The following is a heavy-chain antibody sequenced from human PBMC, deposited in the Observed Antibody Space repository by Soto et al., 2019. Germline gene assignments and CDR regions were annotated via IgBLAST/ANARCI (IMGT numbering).Heavy chain of an antibody. CDR3: VRGQPHRITIFEVVIRSYDYGMDV. CDR1: GGYISSNSYY. Sequence: AETLSLTSTVSGGYISSNSYYWGWIPLRPGKGLQWIGNIYYSGSTYYNPSLESRITMAVDTSKNQFSLKLSSVTAADTAVYFCVRGQPHRITIFEVVIRSYDYGMDVWGQGTTVTVSS. CDR2: IYYSGST. D-gene: IGHD3-3*01. J-gene: IGHJ6*02. V-gene: IGHV4-39*07.